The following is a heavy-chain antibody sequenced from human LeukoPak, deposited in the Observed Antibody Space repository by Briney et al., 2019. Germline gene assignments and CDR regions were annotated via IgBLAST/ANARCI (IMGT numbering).Heavy chain of an antibody. CDR1: GFTFSSYA. V-gene: IGHV3-23*01. D-gene: IGHD3-22*01. Sequence: AGGSLRLSCAASGFTFSSYAMSWVRQAPGKGLEWVSGISDSGYSTYYADSVKGRFTIFRDNSENTLYLQMNSLRAEDTAVYYCAKDPGNYYDSSDYLTSYYYLDYWGQGTLVTVSS. CDR3: AKDPGNYYDSSDYLTSYYYLDY. CDR2: ISDSGYST. J-gene: IGHJ4*02.